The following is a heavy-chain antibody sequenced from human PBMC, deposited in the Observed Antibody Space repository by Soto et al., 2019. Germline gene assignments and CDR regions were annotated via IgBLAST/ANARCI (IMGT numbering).Heavy chain of an antibody. CDR2: IYHSGST. D-gene: IGHD5-18*01. V-gene: IGHV4-4*02. CDR3: ARTTVTPSPPYRYGIDY. CDR1: GGSISSSNW. Sequence: QVQLQESGPGLVKPSGTLSLTCAVSGGSISSSNWWSWVRQPPGKGLEWIGEIYHSGSTNYNPSLKSRVTISVAKSKNQFSLKLSSVTAADTAVYYCARTTVTPSPPYRYGIDYWGQGTLVTVSS. J-gene: IGHJ4*02.